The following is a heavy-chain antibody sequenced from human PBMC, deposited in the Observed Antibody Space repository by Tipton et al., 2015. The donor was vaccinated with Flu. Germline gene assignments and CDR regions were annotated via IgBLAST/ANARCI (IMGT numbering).Heavy chain of an antibody. J-gene: IGHJ4*02. V-gene: IGHV4-61*02. CDR2: TYDSRSP. CDR3: ATDMEYGYAALDSFDS. CDR1: GGSITSGGYY. D-gene: IGHD5-18*01. Sequence: TLSLTCTVSGGSITSGGYYWSWIRQPAGKGLEWLGRIYTYDSRSPKYHPSLRGRATISVDTSKNQFSLKLSSVTAADTAIYYCATDMEYGYAALDSFDSWGQGTLVSVSS.